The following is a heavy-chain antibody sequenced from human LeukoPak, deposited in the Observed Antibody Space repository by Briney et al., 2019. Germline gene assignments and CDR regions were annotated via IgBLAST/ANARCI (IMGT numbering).Heavy chain of an antibody. CDR3: ARELEPRYIVLMVYARPYNWFDP. V-gene: IGHV4-34*01. J-gene: IGHJ5*02. CDR1: GGSFSGYY. Sequence: PSETLSLTCAVYGGSFSGYYWSWIRQPPGKGLEWIGEINHSESTNYNPSLKSRVTISVDTSKNQFSLKLSSVTAADTAVYYCARELEPRYIVLMVYARPYNWFDPWGQGTLVTVSS. D-gene: IGHD2-8*01. CDR2: INHSEST.